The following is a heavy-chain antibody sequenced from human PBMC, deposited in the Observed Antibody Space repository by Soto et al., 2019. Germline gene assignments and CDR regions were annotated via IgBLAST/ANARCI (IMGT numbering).Heavy chain of an antibody. Sequence: GGFLRLSCAASGFTFSSYGMHWVRQAPGKGLEWVAVISYDGSNKYYADSVKGRFTISRDNSKNTLYLQMNSLRAEDTAVYYCAKDQWELPRPGYGMDVWGQGTTVTVSS. CDR2: ISYDGSNK. V-gene: IGHV3-30*18. J-gene: IGHJ6*02. CDR3: AKDQWELPRPGYGMDV. D-gene: IGHD1-26*01. CDR1: GFTFSSYG.